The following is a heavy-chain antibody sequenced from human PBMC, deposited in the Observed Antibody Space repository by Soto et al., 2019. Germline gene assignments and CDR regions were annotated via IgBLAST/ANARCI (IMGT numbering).Heavy chain of an antibody. J-gene: IGHJ6*02. V-gene: IGHV1-18*01. CDR2: ISAYNGNT. D-gene: IGHD3-3*01. CDR1: GYTFTSYG. Sequence: ASVKVSCKASGYTFTSYGISWVRQAPGQGLEWMGWISAYNGNTNYAQKLQGRVTMTTDTSTSTAYMELRSLRSDDTAVYYCARAPRYDFWSGYPLWYYGMDVWGQGTMVTVSS. CDR3: ARAPRYDFWSGYPLWYYGMDV.